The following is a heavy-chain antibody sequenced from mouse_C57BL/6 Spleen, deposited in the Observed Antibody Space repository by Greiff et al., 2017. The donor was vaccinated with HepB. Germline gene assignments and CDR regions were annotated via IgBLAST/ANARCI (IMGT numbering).Heavy chain of an antibody. D-gene: IGHD1-1*01. V-gene: IGHV1-76*01. CDR3: ARGYGSSYVGYFDV. Sequence: VQVVESGAELVRPGASVKLSCKASGYTFTDYYINWVKQRPGQGLEWIARIYPGSGNTYYNEKFKGKATLTAEKSSSTAYMHLSSLTSEDSAVYVCARGYGSSYVGYFDVWGTGTTVTVSS. CDR1: GYTFTDYY. CDR2: IYPGSGNT. J-gene: IGHJ1*03.